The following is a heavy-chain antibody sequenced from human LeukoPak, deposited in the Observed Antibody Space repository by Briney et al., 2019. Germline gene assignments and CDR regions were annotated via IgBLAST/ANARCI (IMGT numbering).Heavy chain of an antibody. J-gene: IGHJ4*02. V-gene: IGHV5-51*01. Sequence: GESLKISCKGSGYSFTSYWIGWVRQMPGKGLEWMGIIYPGDSDTRYSPSFQGQVTISADKSISTAYLQWSSLKASDTAMYYCARRGRYYGSGCPHHFDYWGQGTLVTVSS. CDR3: ARRGRYYGSGCPHHFDY. CDR2: IYPGDSDT. D-gene: IGHD3-10*01. CDR1: GYSFTSYW.